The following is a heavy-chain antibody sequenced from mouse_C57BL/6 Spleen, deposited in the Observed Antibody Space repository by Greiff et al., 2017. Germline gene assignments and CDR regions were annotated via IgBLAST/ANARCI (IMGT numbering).Heavy chain of an antibody. CDR3: TRLPIKNAMDY. J-gene: IGHJ4*01. V-gene: IGHV1-15*01. Sequence: QVQLKESGAELVRPGASVTLSCKASGYTFTDYEMHWVKQTPVHGLEWIGAIDPETGGTAYNQKFKGKAILTADKSSSTAYMELRSLTSEDSAVYYCTRLPIKNAMDYWGQGTSVTVSS. CDR2: IDPETGGT. CDR1: GYTFTDYE.